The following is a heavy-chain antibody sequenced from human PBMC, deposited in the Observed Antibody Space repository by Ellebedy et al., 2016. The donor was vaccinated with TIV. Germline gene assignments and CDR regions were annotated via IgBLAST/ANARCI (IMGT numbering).Heavy chain of an antibody. CDR3: ARDLHFAFDY. CDR1: GFTFDSYW. CDR2: IKPDGTAN. J-gene: IGHJ4*02. V-gene: IGHV3-7*01. Sequence: GESLKISCAASGFTFDSYWMSWVRQTPGKGLECVANIKPDGTANFYMDSVRGRFTISRDNARNSRYLQMNSLIAEDTAVYYCARDLHFAFDYWGRGTLVTVSS.